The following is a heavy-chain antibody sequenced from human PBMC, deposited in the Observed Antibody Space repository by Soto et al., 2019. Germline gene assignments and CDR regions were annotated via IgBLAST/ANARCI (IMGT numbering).Heavy chain of an antibody. D-gene: IGHD6-13*01. J-gene: IGHJ6*02. CDR2: IYYSGST. CDR3: ARCASSWPYGMDF. CDR1: GGSISSGDFY. Sequence: SETLSLTCTVSGGSISSGDFYWSWIRQAPGKGLEWIGYIYYSGSTYYNPSLKSRVTISVDTSKSQFSLNLISVTAADTAVYYCARCASSWPYGMDFWGQGTTVTVSS. V-gene: IGHV4-30-4*01.